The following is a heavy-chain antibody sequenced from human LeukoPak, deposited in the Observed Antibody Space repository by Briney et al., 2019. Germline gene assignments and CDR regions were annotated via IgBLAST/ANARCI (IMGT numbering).Heavy chain of an antibody. CDR2: INAGNGNT. J-gene: IGHJ3*02. V-gene: IGHV1-3*01. D-gene: IGHD3-3*01. CDR3: ASLNIPSRSGYRYGGAFDI. Sequence: ASVKVSCKASGGTFSSYAISWVRQAPGQGLEWMGGINAGNGNTKYSQKFQGRVTITRDTSASTAYMELSSLRSEDTAVYYCASLNIPSRSGYRYGGAFDIWGQGTMVTVSS. CDR1: GGTFSSYA.